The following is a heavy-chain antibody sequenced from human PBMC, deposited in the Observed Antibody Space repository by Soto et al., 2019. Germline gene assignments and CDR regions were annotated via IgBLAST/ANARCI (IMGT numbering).Heavy chain of an antibody. D-gene: IGHD1-26*01. J-gene: IGHJ4*02. V-gene: IGHV3-23*01. CDR3: AKXRQDSGAYEPGMVPFDH. CDR1: GFTFSSFA. Sequence: GGSLRLSCVASGFTFSSFAMSWVRQAPGKGLEWVSGLSGFGSSAYYADSVKGRFTISRDNSKRTVYLQMNSLTVDDTAVYYCAKXRQDSGAYEPGMVPFDHWGQGALVTVSS. CDR2: LSGFGSSA.